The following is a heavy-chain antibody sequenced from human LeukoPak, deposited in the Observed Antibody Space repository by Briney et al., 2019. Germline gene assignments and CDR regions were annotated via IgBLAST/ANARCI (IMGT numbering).Heavy chain of an antibody. V-gene: IGHV3-9*01. D-gene: IGHD2-2*01. CDR3: AKGSQYQLLSYYFDY. CDR1: GFTFDDYA. CDR2: ITWNSGSI. Sequence: GGSLSLSCAASGFTFDDYAMHWVRQAPGKGLDWVSGITWNSGSIGYADSVKGRFTISRDNAKNSLYLQMNSLRAEDTALYYCAKGSQYQLLSYYFDYWGQGTLVTVSS. J-gene: IGHJ4*02.